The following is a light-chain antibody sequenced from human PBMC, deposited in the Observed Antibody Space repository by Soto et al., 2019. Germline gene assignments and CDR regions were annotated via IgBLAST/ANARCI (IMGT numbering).Light chain of an antibody. V-gene: IGKV3-15*01. CDR2: EAA. Sequence: EVVLTQSPATLSVSPGERAILSCRASQSVGSNLAWYQQKPGQAPRLLIYEAATRATGIPARFSGSGSGTEFALTISGLQSEDFVVFYCQQYNSWPPNTFGQGTKLEIK. J-gene: IGKJ2*01. CDR3: QQYNSWPPNT. CDR1: QSVGSN.